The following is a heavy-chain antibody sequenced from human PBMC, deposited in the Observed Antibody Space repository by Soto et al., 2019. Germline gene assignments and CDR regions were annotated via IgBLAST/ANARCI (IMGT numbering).Heavy chain of an antibody. D-gene: IGHD2-21*02. V-gene: IGHV2-5*01. CDR1: GFSLSTSGVG. CDR2: IYWNDDK. Sequence: SGPTLVNPTQTLTLTCTFSGFSLSTSGVGVGWIRQPPGKALEWLALIYWNDDKRYSPSLKSRLTITKDTSKNQVVLTMTNMDPVDTATYYCAHFCLAYCGGDGSVLARGISPHNWFDPWGQGTLVTSPQ. J-gene: IGHJ5*02. CDR3: AHFCLAYCGGDGSVLARGISPHNWFDP.